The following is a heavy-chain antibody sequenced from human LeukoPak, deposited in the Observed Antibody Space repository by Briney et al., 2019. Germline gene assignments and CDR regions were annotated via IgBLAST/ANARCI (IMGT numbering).Heavy chain of an antibody. Sequence: SETLSLTCTVSGGSISSGGYYWSWIRQHPGKGLEWIGYIYYSGSTYYNPSLKSRVTISVDTSKNQFSLKLSSVTAADTAVYYCARPSVAGKFGGFDYWGQGTLVTVSS. CDR3: ARPSVAGKFGGFDY. CDR1: GGSISSGGYY. J-gene: IGHJ4*02. D-gene: IGHD6-19*01. CDR2: IYYSGST. V-gene: IGHV4-31*03.